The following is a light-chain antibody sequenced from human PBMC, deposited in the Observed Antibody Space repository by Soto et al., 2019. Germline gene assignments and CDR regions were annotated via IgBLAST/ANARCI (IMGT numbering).Light chain of an antibody. J-gene: IGKJ1*01. Sequence: DIQMTQSPSTLPSSVGDRVTITWQASQSIRTWLAWYKPKPGKAPKLLLYDASSLESGVPSRVRGSGSGTEFTLTISSLQPDDFETYYCQQYNSYLWTFGQGTKVDIK. V-gene: IGKV1-5*01. CDR2: DAS. CDR1: QSIRTW. CDR3: QQYNSYLWT.